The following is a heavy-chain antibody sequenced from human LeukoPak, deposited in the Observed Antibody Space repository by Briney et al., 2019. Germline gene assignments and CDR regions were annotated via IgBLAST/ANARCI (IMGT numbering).Heavy chain of an antibody. D-gene: IGHD6-13*01. V-gene: IGHV1-46*01. CDR3: ARAGIPLAAADFWVFYYYYGMDV. J-gene: IGHJ6*02. CDR1: GYTFTSYY. CDR2: INPSGGST. Sequence: ASVKVSCKASGYTFTSYYMHWVRQATGQGLEWMRIINPSGGSTSYAQKFQGRVTMTRDTSTSTVYMELSSLRSEDTAVYYCARAGIPLAAADFWVFYYYYGMDVWGQGTTVTVSS.